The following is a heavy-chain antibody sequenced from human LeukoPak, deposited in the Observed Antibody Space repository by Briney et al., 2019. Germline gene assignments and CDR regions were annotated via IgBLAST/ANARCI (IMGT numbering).Heavy chain of an antibody. D-gene: IGHD6-19*01. Sequence: PSETLSLTCTVSGGSISSRSYYWGWIRQPPGKGLEWIGSIYYSGSTYYNASLKSRVTTFVDTSKNQFSLKLTSVTAADTAVYYCAIQRLDGTDVWGQGITVTVSS. CDR3: AIQRLDGTDV. CDR2: IYYSGST. J-gene: IGHJ6*02. V-gene: IGHV4-39*01. CDR1: GGSISSRSYY.